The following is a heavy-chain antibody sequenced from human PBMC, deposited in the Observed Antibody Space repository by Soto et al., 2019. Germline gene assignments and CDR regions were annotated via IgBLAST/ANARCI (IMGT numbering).Heavy chain of an antibody. CDR1: GVTFSSYA. CDR2: ISGSGGST. J-gene: IGHJ6*02. Sequence: XGSLRLSCSASGVTFSSYAMSWVRQAPGKGLEWVSAISGSGGSTYYADSVKGRFTISRDNSKNTLYLQMNSLRAEDTAVYYCAKASPIPSYYYYGMDVWGQGTTVTVSS. CDR3: AKASPIPSYYYYGMDV. V-gene: IGHV3-23*01.